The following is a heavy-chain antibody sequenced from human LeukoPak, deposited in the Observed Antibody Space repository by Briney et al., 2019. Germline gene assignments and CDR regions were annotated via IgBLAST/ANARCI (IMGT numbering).Heavy chain of an antibody. Sequence: GRSLRLSCAASGFTFGSYSMHWVRQAPGRGLEWVSYISSRSSTIFYADSVEGRCTISRDNAKNSLYLQMNSLRDEDTAVYYCARGEEYWGQGTLVTVSS. V-gene: IGHV3-48*02. J-gene: IGHJ4*02. CDR1: GFTFGSYS. CDR3: ARGEEY. CDR2: ISSRSSTI.